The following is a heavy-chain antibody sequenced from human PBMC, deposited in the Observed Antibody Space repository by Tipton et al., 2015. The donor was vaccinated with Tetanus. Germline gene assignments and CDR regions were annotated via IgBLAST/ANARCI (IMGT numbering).Heavy chain of an antibody. J-gene: IGHJ4*02. V-gene: IGHV4-39*01. D-gene: IGHD3-22*01. Sequence: TLSLTCTVSGVSIADNTNYWGWIRQSPGKGLEWIGSIYFSGDTYSTPSLKSRATISVDTSRNQFSLRLSSVTAADTAVYYCARHSSGYFTFFDYWGQGTLVTASS. CDR3: ARHSSGYFTFFDY. CDR1: GVSIADNTNY. CDR2: IYFSGDT.